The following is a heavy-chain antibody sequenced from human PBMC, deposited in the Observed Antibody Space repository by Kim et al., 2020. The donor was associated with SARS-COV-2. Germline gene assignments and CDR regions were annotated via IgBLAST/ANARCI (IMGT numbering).Heavy chain of an antibody. CDR2: ISSSSSTI. CDR3: ARDPQWLVPYYYYYGMDV. Sequence: GGSLRLSCAASGFTFSSYSMNWVRQAPGKGLEWVSYISSSSSTIYYADSVKGRFTISRDNAKNSLYLQMNSPRAEDTAVYYCARDPQWLVPYYYYYGMDVWGQGTTVTVSS. V-gene: IGHV3-48*04. J-gene: IGHJ6*02. CDR1: GFTFSSYS. D-gene: IGHD6-19*01.